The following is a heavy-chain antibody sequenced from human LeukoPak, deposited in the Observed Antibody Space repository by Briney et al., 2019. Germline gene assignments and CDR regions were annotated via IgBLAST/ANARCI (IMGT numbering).Heavy chain of an antibody. J-gene: IGHJ4*02. D-gene: IGHD5-18*01. CDR3: ARGYNYGHDY. V-gene: IGHV1-2*06. CDR2: VISHSGGT. Sequence: GASVKVSCKTSGYSFTSHGISWVRQAPGQGLEWMGRVISHSGGTNYAPRFQGRVTMTRDTSTSTAYMELSRLKSDDTAVYYCARGYNYGHDYWGQGTLVTVSS. CDR1: GYSFTSHG.